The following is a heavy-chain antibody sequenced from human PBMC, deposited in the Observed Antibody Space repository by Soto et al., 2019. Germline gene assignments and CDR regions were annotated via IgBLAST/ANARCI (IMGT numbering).Heavy chain of an antibody. Sequence: QAGGSLRLSCAASGFTFSSYGMHWVRQAPGKGLEWVAVISYDGSNKYYADSVKGRFTISRDNSKNTLYLQMNSLRAEDTAVYYCAKDGQGLGATTSSLAFDIWGQGTMVTVSS. D-gene: IGHD1-26*01. CDR1: GFTFSSYG. V-gene: IGHV3-30*18. CDR2: ISYDGSNK. CDR3: AKDGQGLGATTSSLAFDI. J-gene: IGHJ3*02.